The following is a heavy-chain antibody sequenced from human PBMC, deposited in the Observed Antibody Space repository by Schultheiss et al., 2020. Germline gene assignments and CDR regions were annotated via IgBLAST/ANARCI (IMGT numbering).Heavy chain of an antibody. CDR1: GYSISSGYY. D-gene: IGHD6-6*01. J-gene: IGHJ6*04. CDR2: INHSGST. CDR3: ARDRGEVAARRDRYYYGMDV. V-gene: IGHV4-4*02. Sequence: SATLSLTCAVSGYSISSGYYWSWNRQHPGKGLEWTGEINHSGSTNYNPSLKSRVTISVYKSKNHVSLKLSSVTAAYTAVYYCARDRGEVAARRDRYYYGMDVWGEGTTVTGSS.